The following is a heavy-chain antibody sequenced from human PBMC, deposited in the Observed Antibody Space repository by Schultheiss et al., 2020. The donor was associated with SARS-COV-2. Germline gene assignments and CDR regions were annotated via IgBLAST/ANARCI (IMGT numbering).Heavy chain of an antibody. J-gene: IGHJ4*02. D-gene: IGHD2-8*01. CDR3: ARGAVGDIVLMETLHYFDY. CDR2: IYTSGST. Sequence: SQTLSLTCAVYGGSFSGYYWSWIRQPPGKGLEWIGRIYTSGSTNYNPSLKSRVTISVDTSKNQFSLKLSSVTAADTAVYYCARGAVGDIVLMETLHYFDYWGQGTLVTVSS. CDR1: GGSFSGYY. V-gene: IGHV4-4*08.